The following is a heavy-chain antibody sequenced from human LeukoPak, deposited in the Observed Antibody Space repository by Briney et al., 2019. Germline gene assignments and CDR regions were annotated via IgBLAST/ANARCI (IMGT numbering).Heavy chain of an antibody. V-gene: IGHV1-8*01. CDR2: MNPNSGNT. D-gene: IGHD2-2*01. CDR1: GYTFTSYD. J-gene: IGHJ3*02. Sequence: ASVKVSCKASGYTFTSYDINWVRQATGQGLEWMGWMNPNSGNTGYAQKFQGRVTMTRNTSISTAYMELSSLRSEDTAMYYCARGSIVVVPAASNAFDIWGQGTMVTVSS. CDR3: ARGSIVVVPAASNAFDI.